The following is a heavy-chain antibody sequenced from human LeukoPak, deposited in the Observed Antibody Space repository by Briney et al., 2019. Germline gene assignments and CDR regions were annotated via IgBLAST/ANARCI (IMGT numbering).Heavy chain of an antibody. Sequence: ASVKVSCKASGGTFNSYVINWVRQAAGQGLEWMGQIIPIFGTGSNAQKFQGRVTITTDESTAYMELSSLTSEDTAVYYCAREDYSSGYYAFEMWGQGTMVTFSS. J-gene: IGHJ3*02. CDR1: GGTFNSYV. D-gene: IGHD5-12*01. CDR2: IIPIFGTG. CDR3: AREDYSSGYYAFEM. V-gene: IGHV1-69*05.